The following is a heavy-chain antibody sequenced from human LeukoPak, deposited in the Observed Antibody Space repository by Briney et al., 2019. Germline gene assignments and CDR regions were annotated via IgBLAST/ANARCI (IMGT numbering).Heavy chain of an antibody. CDR3: ACPYRSRFDY. D-gene: IGHD6-13*01. Sequence: GGSLRLSCVVSGFTFSDFHMSWLRQAPGKGLEWISYITDSGSDIEYADSVKGRFTISWDNAKKSLYLEMNTLRAEDTAIYYCACPYRSRFDYWGQGTLVTVSS. CDR1: GFTFSDFH. CDR2: ITDSGSDI. V-gene: IGHV3-11*01. J-gene: IGHJ4*02.